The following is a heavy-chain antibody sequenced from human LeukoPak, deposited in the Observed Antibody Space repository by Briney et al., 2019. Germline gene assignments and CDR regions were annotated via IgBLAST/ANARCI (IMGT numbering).Heavy chain of an antibody. CDR2: ISGSGDSK. J-gene: IGHJ4*02. V-gene: IGHV3-11*01. CDR1: GFTFSDYY. CDR3: VRRTYSNYFFDY. Sequence: PGGSLRLSCAASGFTFSDYYMSWIRQAPGKGLEWVSYISGSGDSKFYADSVKGRFTISRDNAKNSLYLQMNSLRAEDTAVYYCVRRTYSNYFFDYWGQGTLVTVSP. D-gene: IGHD4-11*01.